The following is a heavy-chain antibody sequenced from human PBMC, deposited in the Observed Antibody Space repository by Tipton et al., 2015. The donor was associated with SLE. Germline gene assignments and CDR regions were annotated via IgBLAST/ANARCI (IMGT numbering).Heavy chain of an antibody. D-gene: IGHD6-6*01. V-gene: IGHV4-34*01. J-gene: IGHJ5*02. CDR3: ARAPSGGSSIAARPNWFDP. Sequence: TLSLTCAVYGGSFSGYYWSWIRQPPGKGLEWIGEINHSGSTNYNPSLKSRVTIPVDTSKNQFSLKLSSVTAADTAVYYGARAPSGGSSIAARPNWFDPWGQGTLVTVSS. CDR2: INHSGST. CDR1: GGSFSGYY.